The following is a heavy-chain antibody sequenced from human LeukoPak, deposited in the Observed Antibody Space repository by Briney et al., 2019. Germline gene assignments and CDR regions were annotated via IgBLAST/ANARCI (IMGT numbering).Heavy chain of an antibody. V-gene: IGHV3-7*04. J-gene: IGHJ4*02. D-gene: IGHD6-13*01. CDR3: VRGAYSSSWLNFDY. CDR2: IKQDGSEK. CDR1: EFTFFTYW. Sequence: PGGSLRLSCAASEFTFFTYWMSWVRQAPGKGLEWVANIKQDGSEKYYVDSVKGRFTVSRDNSKNTLYLQMNSLRAEDTAVYYCVRGAYSSSWLNFDYWGQGTLVTVSS.